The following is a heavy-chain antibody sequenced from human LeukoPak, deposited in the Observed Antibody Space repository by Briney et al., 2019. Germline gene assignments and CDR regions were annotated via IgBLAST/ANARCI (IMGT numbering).Heavy chain of an antibody. Sequence: GGSLRLSCAASGFTVSNNHMNWVRQAPGKGLEWVSVIYSGGITYYTDSVKGRFTISRDNSKNTLYLQMNSLRAEDTAVYYCARENSDYYDSSGYYYVFDYWGQGTLVTVSS. CDR2: IYSGGIT. CDR1: GFTVSNNH. D-gene: IGHD3-22*01. CDR3: ARENSDYYDSSGYYYVFDY. J-gene: IGHJ4*02. V-gene: IGHV3-53*01.